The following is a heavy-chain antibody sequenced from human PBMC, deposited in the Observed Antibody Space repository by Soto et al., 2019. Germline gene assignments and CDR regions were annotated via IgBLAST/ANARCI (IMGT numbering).Heavy chain of an antibody. CDR3: ARGRYGDY. D-gene: IGHD1-1*01. V-gene: IGHV1-18*01. Sequence: QVHLVQSGAEVKKPGASVKVSCKGSGYAFTTYGITWVRQAPGQGLEWMGWISAHNGNTNYAPKLQGRVTVTRDTSTSTAYMELRSLRSDDTAVYYCARGRYGDYWGQGALVTVPS. CDR2: ISAHNGNT. J-gene: IGHJ4*02. CDR1: GYAFTTYG.